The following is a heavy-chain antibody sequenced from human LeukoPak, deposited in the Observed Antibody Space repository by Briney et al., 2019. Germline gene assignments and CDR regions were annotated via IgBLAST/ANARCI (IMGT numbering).Heavy chain of an antibody. Sequence: TLSLTSNVSGGSISGYHWSWIRQPPGKGLEWLGYIYYSGSSNYNPSLKSRVTISVDTSKNQFSLKLSSVTAADTAVYYCARDHEIGGQGTLVTVSS. CDR1: GGSISGYH. V-gene: IGHV4-59*12. CDR3: ARDHEI. J-gene: IGHJ4*02. CDR2: IYYSGSS. D-gene: IGHD3-22*01.